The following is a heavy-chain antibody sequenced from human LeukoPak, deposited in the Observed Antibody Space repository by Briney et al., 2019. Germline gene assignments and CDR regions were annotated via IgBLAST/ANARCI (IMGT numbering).Heavy chain of an antibody. CDR1: GFTFSTFA. J-gene: IGHJ4*02. CDR3: ARREMATRSPSGFLEVDY. D-gene: IGHD5-24*01. CDR2: IYPGDSDT. V-gene: IGHV5-51*01. Sequence: GGSLRLSCAASGFTFSTFAMIWVRQPPGKGLEWMGIIYPGDSDTRYSPSFQGQVTISADKSISTAYLQWSSLKASDTAMYYCARREMATRSPSGFLEVDYWGQGTLVTVSS.